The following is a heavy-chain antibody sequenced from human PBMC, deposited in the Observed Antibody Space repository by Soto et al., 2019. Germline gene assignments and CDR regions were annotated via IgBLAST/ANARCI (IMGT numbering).Heavy chain of an antibody. V-gene: IGHV4-59*01. D-gene: IGHD4-17*01. Sequence: PSETLSLTCTVSGGSISSYYWSWIRQPPGKGLEWIGYIYYSGSTNYNPSLKSRVTITVDTSKNQFSLKLSSVTAADTAVYYCARDRADYGGNKYYYYYYGMDVWGHGTTVTVSS. CDR2: IYYSGST. CDR1: GGSISSYY. J-gene: IGHJ6*02. CDR3: ARDRADYGGNKYYYYYYGMDV.